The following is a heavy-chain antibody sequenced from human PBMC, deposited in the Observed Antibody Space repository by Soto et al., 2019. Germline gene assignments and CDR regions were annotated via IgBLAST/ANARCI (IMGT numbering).Heavy chain of an antibody. CDR1: GYSFTSYW. CDR3: ARHLGHCSSTSCQSYYYYYGMDV. J-gene: IGHJ6*02. V-gene: IGHV5-51*01. CDR2: IYPGDSDT. D-gene: IGHD2-2*01. Sequence: PGESLKISCKGSGYSFTSYWIGWVRQMPGKGLEWMGIIYPGDSDTRYSPSFQGQVTISADKSISTAYLQWSSLKASDTAMYYCARHLGHCSSTSCQSYYYYYGMDVWGQGTTVTVSS.